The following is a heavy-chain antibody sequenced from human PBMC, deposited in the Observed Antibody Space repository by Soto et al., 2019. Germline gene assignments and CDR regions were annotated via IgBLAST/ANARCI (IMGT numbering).Heavy chain of an antibody. CDR1: GFTLSSYW. D-gene: IGHD3-10*01. V-gene: IGHV3-7*01. CDR2: IKEDGSEK. CDR3: ARERYYYGSGDY. J-gene: IGHJ4*02. Sequence: GGSLRLSCAASGFTLSSYWMSWVRQAPGKGLEWVANIKEDGSEKNYVDSVKGQFTISRDNAKNSLYLQMNSLRAEDTAVYYCARERYYYGSGDYWGQGTLVTVSS.